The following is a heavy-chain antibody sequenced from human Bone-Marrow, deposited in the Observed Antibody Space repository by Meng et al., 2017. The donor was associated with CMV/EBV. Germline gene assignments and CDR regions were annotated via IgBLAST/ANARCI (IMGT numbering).Heavy chain of an antibody. V-gene: IGHV4-34*01. CDR1: GGSISSYY. CDR2: INHSGST. Sequence: SETLSLTCTVSGGSISSYYWSWIRQPPGKGLEWIGEINHSGSTNYNPSLKSRVTISVDTSKNQFSLKLSSVTAADTAVYYCARWTLDIVVVPALNWFDPWGQGTLVTVSS. J-gene: IGHJ5*02. D-gene: IGHD2-2*03. CDR3: ARWTLDIVVVPALNWFDP.